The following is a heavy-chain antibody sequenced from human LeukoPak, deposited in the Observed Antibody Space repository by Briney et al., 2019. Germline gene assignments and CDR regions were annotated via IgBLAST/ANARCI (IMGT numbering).Heavy chain of an antibody. J-gene: IGHJ4*03. CDR1: GFTFSSYG. CDR3: ARDSPRRGGGLDY. V-gene: IGHV3-33*01. CDR2: IWYDGSNK. Sequence: PGRSLRLSCAASGFTFSSYGMHWVRQAPGKGLEWVAVIWYDGSNKYYADSVKGRFTISRDNSKNTLYLQMNSLRAEDTAVYYCARDSPRRGGGLDYWGQGTTVTVSS.